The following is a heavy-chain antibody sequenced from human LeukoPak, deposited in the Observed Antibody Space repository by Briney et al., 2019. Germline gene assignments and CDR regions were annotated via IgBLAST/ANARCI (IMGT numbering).Heavy chain of an antibody. CDR1: GFTFSNYE. Sequence: GGSLRLSYAASGFTFSNYEMNWVRQAPGKGLEWVSYISSSGSTIYYADSVKGRFSISRDNAKKSVYLQMNSLRAEDTAVYYCARRNSTSCYDYWGQGTLVTVSS. V-gene: IGHV3-48*03. D-gene: IGHD2-2*01. CDR3: ARRNSTSCYDY. J-gene: IGHJ4*02. CDR2: ISSSGSTI.